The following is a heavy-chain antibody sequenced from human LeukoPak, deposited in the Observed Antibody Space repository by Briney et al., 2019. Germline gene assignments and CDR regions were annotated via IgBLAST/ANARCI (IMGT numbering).Heavy chain of an antibody. CDR1: GFTFSNYW. D-gene: IGHD3-10*01. CDR2: IKQDGSEK. CDR3: VKGGYGSGPSGYFDY. J-gene: IGHJ4*02. V-gene: IGHV3-7*03. Sequence: PGGSLRLSCAASGFTFSNYWMSWVRQAPGKGLECVANIKQDGSEKYYADSVKGRFTISRDNSKNTLYLQMNSLRAEDTAVYYCVKGGYGSGPSGYFDYWGQGTLVTVSS.